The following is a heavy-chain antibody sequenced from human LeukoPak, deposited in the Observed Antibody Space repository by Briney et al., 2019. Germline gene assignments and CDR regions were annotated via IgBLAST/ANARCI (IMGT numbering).Heavy chain of an antibody. J-gene: IGHJ4*02. Sequence: ASVKVSCKASGYTFTGYYMHWVRQAPGQGLEWMGWINPNSGGTNYAQKFQGRVTMTRDTSISTAYMELSRLRSDDTAVYYCARDRGWLQPQSTFDYWGQGTLVTVSS. V-gene: IGHV1-2*02. CDR1: GYTFTGYY. CDR3: ARDRGWLQPQSTFDY. CDR2: INPNSGGT. D-gene: IGHD5-24*01.